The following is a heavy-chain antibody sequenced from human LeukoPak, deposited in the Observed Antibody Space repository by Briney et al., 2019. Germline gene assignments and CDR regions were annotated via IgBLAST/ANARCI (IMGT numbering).Heavy chain of an antibody. CDR3: ARHPIFGRGMDV. CDR2: IYYSGST. D-gene: IGHD3-3*01. V-gene: IGHV4-39*01. Sequence: SETLSPTCTVSGGSISSSGYYWGWIRQPPGKGLEWIGTIYYSGSTYYNPSLKSRVTISVDTSKNQFSLKLSSVTAADTAVYYCARHPIFGRGMDVWGQGTTVTVSS. CDR1: GGSISSSGYY. J-gene: IGHJ6*02.